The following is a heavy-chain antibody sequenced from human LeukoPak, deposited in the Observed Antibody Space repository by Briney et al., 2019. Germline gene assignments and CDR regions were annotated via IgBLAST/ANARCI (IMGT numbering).Heavy chain of an antibody. CDR3: ARRRGYYGSGSYYKSLAPIDY. Sequence: PSETLSLTCAVYGGSFSGYYWSWIRQPPGKGVEWIGEINHSGSTNYNPSLKSRVTISVDTSKNQFSLKLSSVTAADTAVYYCARRRGYYGSGSYYKSLAPIDYWGQGTLVTVSS. V-gene: IGHV4-34*01. CDR1: GGSFSGYY. CDR2: INHSGST. D-gene: IGHD3-10*01. J-gene: IGHJ4*02.